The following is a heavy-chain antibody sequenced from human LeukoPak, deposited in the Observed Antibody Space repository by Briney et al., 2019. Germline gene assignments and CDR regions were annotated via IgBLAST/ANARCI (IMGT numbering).Heavy chain of an antibody. J-gene: IGHJ6*02. CDR2: ISYDVSNK. CDR1: GFTFSSYA. CDR3: ARDQDDSSGYYYYYYGMDV. Sequence: GGSLRLSCAASGFTFSSYAMHWVRQAPGKGLEWVAVISYDVSNKYYADSVKGRFTISRDNSKNTLYLQMNSLRAEDTAVYYCARDQDDSSGYYYYYYGMDVWGQGTTVTVSS. D-gene: IGHD3-22*01. V-gene: IGHV3-30-3*01.